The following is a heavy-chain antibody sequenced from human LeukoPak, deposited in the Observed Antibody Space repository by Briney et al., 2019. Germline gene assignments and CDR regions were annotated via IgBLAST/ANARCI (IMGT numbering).Heavy chain of an antibody. CDR2: INPNSGAT. D-gene: IGHD5-18*01. CDR3: ALEEASYGLDY. J-gene: IGHJ4*02. V-gene: IGHV1-2*02. CDR1: GYSFTGYY. Sequence: ASVKVSCKTSGYSFTGYYILWVRQAPGQGLEWMGWINPNSGATNYAQKFQGRVTMTRDTTISTAYMELSSLRSDDTAVYYCALEEASYGLDYWGQGTLVTVSS.